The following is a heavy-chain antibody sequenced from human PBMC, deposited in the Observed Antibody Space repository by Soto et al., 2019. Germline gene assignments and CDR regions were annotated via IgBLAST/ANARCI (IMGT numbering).Heavy chain of an antibody. CDR2: VSPDGSEK. V-gene: IGHV3-7*05. CDR1: GYAFSNYW. J-gene: IGHJ4*02. Sequence: EVQLVQSGGGLVQPGGSLRLSCAASGYAFSNYWMSWVRQAPGKGPQWVGNVSPDGSEKYYVDSVRGRFTISRDNAKNSLYLPMNSLRVEVTAVYYCVRWAKWGQGSLVTVSS. CDR3: VRWAK. D-gene: IGHD1-26*01.